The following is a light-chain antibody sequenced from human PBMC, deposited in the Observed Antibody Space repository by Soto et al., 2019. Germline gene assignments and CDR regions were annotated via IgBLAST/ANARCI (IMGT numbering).Light chain of an antibody. CDR1: QSISSW. Sequence: DIQMTQSPSTLAASVGDRVTITCRASQSISSWMAWYQQKPRKAPKLLIYTASSLQSGVPSRFSGRGSGTEFTLTISSLQPDDFATYYCQQYHSWTFGQGTKVEIK. CDR2: TAS. J-gene: IGKJ1*01. V-gene: IGKV1-5*03. CDR3: QQYHSWT.